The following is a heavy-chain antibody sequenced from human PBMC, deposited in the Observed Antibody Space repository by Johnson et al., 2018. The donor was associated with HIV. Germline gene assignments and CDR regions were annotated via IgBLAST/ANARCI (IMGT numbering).Heavy chain of an antibody. J-gene: IGHJ3*02. CDR3: SRGGYYYDSNRYPAAFDI. CDR2: ISYDGTNK. V-gene: IGHV3-30-3*01. D-gene: IGHD3-22*01. CDR1: EFTFSTFSRNA. Sequence: QVQLVESGGGVVQPGRSLRLSCAASEFTFSTFSRNAMHWVRQAPGKGLEWVAVISYDGTNKYYADPVKGRFTVSRDNSKNTLYLQMNSLRAEDTAVYYCSRGGYYYDSNRYPAAFDIWGQGTMFTFSS.